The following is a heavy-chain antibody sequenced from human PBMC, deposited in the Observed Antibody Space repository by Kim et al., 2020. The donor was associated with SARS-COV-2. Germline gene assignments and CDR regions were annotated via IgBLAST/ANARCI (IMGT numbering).Heavy chain of an antibody. D-gene: IGHD6-6*01. V-gene: IGHV3-74*01. J-gene: IGHJ4*02. CDR3: VRDRTSWD. CDR2: IDWGGSTT. Sequence: GGSLRLSCVASGFTFSDSWMHWVRQVPGKGLVWVSRIDWGGSTTNYADSLRGRFTNLRENARNTLYLQMNSLRAEDTAVYHCVRDRTSWDWSQGTLVTVSS. CDR1: GFTFSDSW.